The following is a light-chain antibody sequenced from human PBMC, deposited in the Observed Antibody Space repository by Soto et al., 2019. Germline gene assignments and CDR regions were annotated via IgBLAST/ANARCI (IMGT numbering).Light chain of an antibody. CDR3: QQYNSYPQT. CDR2: KAS. J-gene: IGKJ1*01. V-gene: IGKV1-5*03. Sequence: DIQMTQSPSNLSASVGDRATLTCRASQSISSWLAWYQQKPGKAPKLLIYKASSLESGVPSRFSGSGSGTDFTLTISSLQPDDFATYYCQQYNSYPQTFGQGTKVEIK. CDR1: QSISSW.